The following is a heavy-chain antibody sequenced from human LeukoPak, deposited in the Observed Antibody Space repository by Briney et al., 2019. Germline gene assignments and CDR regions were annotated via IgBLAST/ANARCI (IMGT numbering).Heavy chain of an antibody. CDR3: ARDLWFGFKYGMDG. V-gene: IGHV4-59*01. CDR1: ALSITSYY. Sequence: SETLSLTCTVSALSITSYYWSWNRQPPGKGLEWIGYIYYSGSTKYNPSLKSRVTISVDTSKNQFTLKLSSVTAADTAVYYCARDLWFGFKYGMDGWGQGTTVTVSS. D-gene: IGHD3-10*01. CDR2: IYYSGST. J-gene: IGHJ6*02.